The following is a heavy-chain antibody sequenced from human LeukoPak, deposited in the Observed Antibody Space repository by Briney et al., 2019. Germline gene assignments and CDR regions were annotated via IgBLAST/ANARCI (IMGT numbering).Heavy chain of an antibody. D-gene: IGHD5-12*01. V-gene: IGHV5-51*01. J-gene: IGHJ6*02. Sequence: GESLKISCKGSGYTFSSYWIGWVRQMPGKGLEWMGIIHPGDSDTRYSPSFQGQVTISADKSISTAYLQWSSLKASDTAMYYCARGYSGYYFFYGMDVWGQGTMVTVSS. CDR2: IHPGDSDT. CDR3: ARGYSGYYFFYGMDV. CDR1: GYTFSSYW.